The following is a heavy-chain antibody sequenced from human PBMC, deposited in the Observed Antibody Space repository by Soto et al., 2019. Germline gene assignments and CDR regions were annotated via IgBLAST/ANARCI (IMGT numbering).Heavy chain of an antibody. CDR3: ARHRGVRGWNDY. D-gene: IGHD3-10*01. CDR1: GGSISSSSYY. J-gene: IGHJ4*02. CDR2: IYYSGST. V-gene: IGHV4-39*01. Sequence: QLQLQESGPGLVKPSETLSLTCTVSGGSISSSSYYWGWIRQPPGKGLEWIGSIYYSGSTYYNPSLKSRVTISVDTSKNQFSLKLSSVTAADTAVYYCARHRGVRGWNDYWGQGTLVTVSS.